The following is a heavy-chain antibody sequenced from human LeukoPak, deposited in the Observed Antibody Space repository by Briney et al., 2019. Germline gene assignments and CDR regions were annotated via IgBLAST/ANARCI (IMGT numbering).Heavy chain of an antibody. D-gene: IGHD2-2*01. CDR2: ISYDGSNK. CDR1: GFTFSSNA. J-gene: IGHJ6*02. V-gene: IGHV3-30*04. CDR3: AKDIVVVPAVIDYYYYYGMDV. Sequence: GGSLRLSCAASGFTFSSNAMHWVRQAPGKGLEWVAVISYDGSNKYYADSVKGRFTISRDNSKNTLNLQMNSLRAEDTAVYYCAKDIVVVPAVIDYYYYYGMDVWGQGTTVTVSS.